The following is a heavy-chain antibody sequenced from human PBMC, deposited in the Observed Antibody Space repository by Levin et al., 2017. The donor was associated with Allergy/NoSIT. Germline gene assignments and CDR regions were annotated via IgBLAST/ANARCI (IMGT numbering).Heavy chain of an antibody. V-gene: IGHV3-64D*06. CDR3: VKYIGLGLRAFDI. D-gene: IGHD3/OR15-3a*01. CDR1: GFTFSSYA. CDR2: ISNNAGST. J-gene: IGHJ3*02. Sequence: GGSLRLSCSASGFTFSSYAMHWVRQAPGKGLEYVSAISNNAGSTYYADSVKGRFTISRDNSKNTLYLQLSSLRSEDTAVYYCVKYIGLGLRAFDIWGQGTMVTVSS.